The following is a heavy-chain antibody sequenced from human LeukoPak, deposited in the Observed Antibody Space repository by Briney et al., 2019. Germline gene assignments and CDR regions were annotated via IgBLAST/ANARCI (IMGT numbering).Heavy chain of an antibody. CDR3: AREGRWGMKYYFDS. CDR2: VYHTGST. D-gene: IGHD4-23*01. Sequence: SETLSLTCNVSGGSLTTHYWSWVRQSPDKGLEWIGQVYHTGSTHYNPSLRSRFTISFDTSKNKLFLSLTSVTAADTAVYYCAREGRWGMKYYFDSWGPGTRVIVSS. J-gene: IGHJ4*02. V-gene: IGHV4-59*11. CDR1: GGSLTTHY.